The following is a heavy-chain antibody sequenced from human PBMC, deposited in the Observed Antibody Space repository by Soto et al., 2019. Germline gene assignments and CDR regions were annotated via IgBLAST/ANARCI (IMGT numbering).Heavy chain of an antibody. D-gene: IGHD4-17*01. V-gene: IGHV1-69*13. Sequence: VASVKVSCKASGGTFSSSAISWVRQAPGQGLEWMGGIIPIFGTANYAQKFQGRVTITADESTSTAYMELSSLRSEDTAVYYCSTVTTNYYYGMDVWGQGTTVTVSS. CDR3: STVTTNYYYGMDV. CDR2: IIPIFGTA. J-gene: IGHJ6*02. CDR1: GGTFSSSA.